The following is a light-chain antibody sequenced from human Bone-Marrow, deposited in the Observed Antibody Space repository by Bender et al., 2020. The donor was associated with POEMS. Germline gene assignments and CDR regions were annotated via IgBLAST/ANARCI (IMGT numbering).Light chain of an antibody. CDR1: SSNIGRNI. CDR3: AAWDDSLNAWV. Sequence: QSVLTQPPSVSGTPGQRVTISCSGSSSNIGRNIVNWYQQFPGTAPKLLMFADNQRPSGVPDRFSGSKSGTSASLAISGLQSEDEADYYCAAWDDSLNAWVFGGGAKLTVL. J-gene: IGLJ3*02. V-gene: IGLV1-44*01. CDR2: ADN.